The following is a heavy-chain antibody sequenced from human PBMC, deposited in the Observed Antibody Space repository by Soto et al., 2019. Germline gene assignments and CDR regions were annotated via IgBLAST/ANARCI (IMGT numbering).Heavy chain of an antibody. J-gene: IGHJ4*02. Sequence: QLQLQESGSGLVKPSQTLSLACAVSGGSISSGGYSWSWIRQPPGQGLEWIAYIYHSVSTYYNPSLKSPVTISVDRAKNQFSLKLSSVTAADTAVYYCGRVPDYWGQGTLVTVSS. CDR3: GRVPDY. V-gene: IGHV4-30-2*01. CDR2: IYHSVST. CDR1: GGSISSGGYS.